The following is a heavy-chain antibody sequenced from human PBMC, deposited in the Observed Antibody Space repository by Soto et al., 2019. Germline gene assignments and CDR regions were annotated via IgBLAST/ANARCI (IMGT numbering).Heavy chain of an antibody. CDR3: ARTGITMSFSPGV. V-gene: IGHV4-30-2*01. CDR2: IYHSGST. CDR1: GGSISSGGYS. D-gene: IGHD3-10*02. J-gene: IGHJ6*02. Sequence: QLQLQESGSGLVKPSQTLSLTCAVSGGSISSGGYSWSWIRQPPGKGLEWIGYIYHSGSTYYNPSLKSRVTISVDRSKNQFSLKLSSVTAADTAVYYCARTGITMSFSPGVWGQGTTVTVSS.